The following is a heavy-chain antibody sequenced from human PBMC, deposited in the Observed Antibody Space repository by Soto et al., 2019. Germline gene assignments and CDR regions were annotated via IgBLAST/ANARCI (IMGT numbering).Heavy chain of an antibody. J-gene: IGHJ6*02. CDR3: ARRALVWYESRGYQNYYYYGMDV. Sequence: QVQLVQSGAEVKKPGSSVKVSCKASGGTFSSYAISWVRQAPGQGLEWMGGIIPIFGTANYAQKFQGRVTSNEEESTSTAYMEMSRLISEDTAVYYCARRALVWYESRGYQNYYYYGMDVWGQGTTVTVSS. D-gene: IGHD3-22*01. CDR2: IIPIFGTA. CDR1: GGTFSSYA. V-gene: IGHV1-69*01.